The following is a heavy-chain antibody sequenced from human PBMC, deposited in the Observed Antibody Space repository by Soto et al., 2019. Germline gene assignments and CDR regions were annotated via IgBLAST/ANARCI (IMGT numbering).Heavy chain of an antibody. CDR3: ARSTGYYPIDY. CDR2: INAGNGNT. V-gene: IGHV1-3*01. CDR1: GYTFTSYA. J-gene: IGHJ4*02. D-gene: IGHD3-9*01. Sequence: ASVKVSCKASGYTFTSYAMHWLGQAPGQRLEWMGWINAGNGNTTYSQKFQGRVTITRDTSASTAYMELSSLRSEDTAVYYCARSTGYYPIDYWGQGTLVTVSS.